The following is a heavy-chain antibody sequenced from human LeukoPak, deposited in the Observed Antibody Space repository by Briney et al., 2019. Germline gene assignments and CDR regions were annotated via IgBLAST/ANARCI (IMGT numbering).Heavy chain of an antibody. CDR2: ISGSGGST. CDR3: AKVDFYDTSGYYGPTFLDY. D-gene: IGHD3-22*01. Sequence: WGSLRLSCAASGFTFSNYAMSWVRQAPGKGVEWVSAISGSGGSTYYTDSVKGRFTISRDNSKNTLYLQINSLRAEDTAVYYCAKVDFYDTSGYYGPTFLDYWGQGTLVTVSS. J-gene: IGHJ4*02. CDR1: GFTFSNYA. V-gene: IGHV3-23*01.